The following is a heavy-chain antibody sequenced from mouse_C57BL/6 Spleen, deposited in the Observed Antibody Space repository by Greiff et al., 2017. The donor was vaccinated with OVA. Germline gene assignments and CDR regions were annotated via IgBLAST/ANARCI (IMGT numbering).Heavy chain of an antibody. V-gene: IGHV1-52*01. CDR3: ARSDYYGSSPLSY. D-gene: IGHD1-1*01. Sequence: VKLQQPGAELVRPGSSVKLSCKASGYTFTSYWMHWVKQRPIQGLEWIGNIDPSDSETHYNQKFKDKATLTVDKSSSTAYMQLSSLTSEDSAVYYCARSDYYGSSPLSYWGQGTTLTVSS. CDR1: GYTFTSYW. CDR2: IDPSDSET. J-gene: IGHJ2*01.